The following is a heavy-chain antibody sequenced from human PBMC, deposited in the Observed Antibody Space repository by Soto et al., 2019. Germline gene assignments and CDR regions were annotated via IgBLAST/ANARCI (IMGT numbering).Heavy chain of an antibody. D-gene: IGHD3-3*01. Sequence: EVQLVESGGGLVQPGGSLRLSCAASGFTFSTYRMDWVRQAPGKGLEWVSYIISTGKTMHYADSVKGRFTISRDNAKNSLYLQMNSLRDEDTAVYYCARDRRFLDHSWGMDVWGQGTTVTVSS. V-gene: IGHV3-48*02. J-gene: IGHJ6*02. CDR3: ARDRRFLDHSWGMDV. CDR2: IISTGKTM. CDR1: GFTFSTYR.